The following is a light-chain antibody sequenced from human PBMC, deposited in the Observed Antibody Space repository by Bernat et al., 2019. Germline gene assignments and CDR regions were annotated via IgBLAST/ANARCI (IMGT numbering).Light chain of an antibody. CDR2: DAS. CDR1: QSVSSY. CDR3: QQRSNWPIT. Sequence: EIVLTQSPATLSLSPGERATLSCRASQSVSSYLAWYQQKPGQAPRLLLYDASNRATGIPARFSGSGFGTDLTLTISSLEPEDFAVYYCQQRSNWPITFGPGTKVDIK. V-gene: IGKV3-11*01. J-gene: IGKJ3*01.